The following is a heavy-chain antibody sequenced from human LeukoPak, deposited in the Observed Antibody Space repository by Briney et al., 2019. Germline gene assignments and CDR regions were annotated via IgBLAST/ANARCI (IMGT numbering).Heavy chain of an antibody. CDR2: ISASENTP. CDR1: GFTFRIYA. J-gene: IGHJ4*02. V-gene: IGHV3-23*01. D-gene: IGHD2/OR15-2a*01. CDR3: AKKYSYFDS. Sequence: GGSLRLSCTGSGFTFRIYAMSWVRQAPGKGLEWVSSISASENTPFYADSVKGRFTISRHNSKNTLYLQMNSLRPDDTAVYYCAKKYSYFDSWGQGTLVTVSS.